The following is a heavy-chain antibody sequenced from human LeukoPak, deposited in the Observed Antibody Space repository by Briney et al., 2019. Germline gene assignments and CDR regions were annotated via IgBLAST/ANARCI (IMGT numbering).Heavy chain of an antibody. CDR3: ARVRSGDYMGHDDAFDI. CDR1: GYIFTRYW. J-gene: IGHJ3*02. CDR2: IFPAGSQT. Sequence: GESLKISCKGSGYIFTRYWIGWVRQMPGKGLEWMGIIFPAGSQTRSSPSFRGQGTLSVDKYTSTAYLQWSSLRASDTAVYYCARVRSGDYMGHDDAFDIWGQGTLVTVSS. V-gene: IGHV5-51*01. D-gene: IGHD4-17*01.